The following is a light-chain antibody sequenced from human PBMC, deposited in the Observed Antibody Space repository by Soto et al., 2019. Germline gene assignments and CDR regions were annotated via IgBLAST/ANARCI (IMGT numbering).Light chain of an antibody. J-gene: IGKJ1*01. Sequence: EIVLTQSPGTLSLSPGERATLSCRASQSVSSSYLAWYQQKPGQAPRLLIYGASSRATGIPDRFSGSGYGTDFTLTISRLEPEDFEVYYFQPYGSSPPVTFGQGTKVEIK. CDR3: QPYGSSPPVT. CDR1: QSVSSSY. CDR2: GAS. V-gene: IGKV3-20*01.